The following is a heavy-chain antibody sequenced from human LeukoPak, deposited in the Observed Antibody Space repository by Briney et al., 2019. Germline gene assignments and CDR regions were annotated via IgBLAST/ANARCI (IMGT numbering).Heavy chain of an antibody. CDR2: ISSDGNDK. Sequence: GGSLRLSCAASGVTFSRYGMHWVRQAPGKGLEWVALISSDGNDKLYGDSVKGRFTISRDNAKNSLYLQMNSLRAEDTAMYYCARDSAGNDYWGQGTLVTVSS. J-gene: IGHJ4*02. CDR3: ARDSAGNDY. CDR1: GVTFSRYG. V-gene: IGHV3-33*08. D-gene: IGHD6-13*01.